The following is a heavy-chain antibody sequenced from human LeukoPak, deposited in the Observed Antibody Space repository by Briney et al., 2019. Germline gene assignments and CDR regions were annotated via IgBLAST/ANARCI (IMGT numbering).Heavy chain of an antibody. Sequence: SETLSLTCTVSGGSISSYYWSWIRQPPGKGLEWVGDIYYSGSTNYNPSLKSRVTISVDTSKNQFSLKLSSVTAADTAVYYCGRIHRDSGSPTWFYWGQGTLVTVSS. V-gene: IGHV4-59*12. CDR1: GGSISSYY. J-gene: IGHJ4*02. CDR2: IYYSGST. D-gene: IGHD3-10*01. CDR3: GRIHRDSGSPTWFY.